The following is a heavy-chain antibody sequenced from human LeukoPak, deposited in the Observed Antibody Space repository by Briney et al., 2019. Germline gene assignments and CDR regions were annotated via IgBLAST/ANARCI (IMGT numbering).Heavy chain of an antibody. CDR1: GYTFTGYY. CDR3: ARDRHQLLRGEDY. CDR2: INPNSGGT. D-gene: IGHD2-2*01. J-gene: IGHJ4*02. Sequence: ASVKVSCKASGYTFTGYYMHRVRHAPGQGLELKGLINPNSGGTNYAQKYQVRVTMTRDTYISTGYVELSRLISEDTAVYYCARDRHQLLRGEDYWGRGNLVSVSS. V-gene: IGHV1-2*02.